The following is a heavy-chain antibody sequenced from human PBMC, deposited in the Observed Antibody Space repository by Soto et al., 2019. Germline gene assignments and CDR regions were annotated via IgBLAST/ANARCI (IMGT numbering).Heavy chain of an antibody. CDR2: INHSGST. Sequence: QVQIQQWGAGLLKPSETLSLTCAVYGGSFSGYYWSWIRQPPGKGVEWIGEINHSGSTNYNPSLHSRVTISVDTSKNQFSRKMRSVTAADTTVYYCARGMYYDFWSGYSDKYYYYYYMDFWGKGTTVTVSS. CDR1: GGSFSGYY. D-gene: IGHD3-3*01. V-gene: IGHV4-34*01. J-gene: IGHJ6*03. CDR3: ARGMYYDFWSGYSDKYYYYYYMDF.